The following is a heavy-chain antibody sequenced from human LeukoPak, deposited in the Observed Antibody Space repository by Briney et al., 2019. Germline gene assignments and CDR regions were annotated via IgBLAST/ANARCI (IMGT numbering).Heavy chain of an antibody. V-gene: IGHV3-53*01. CDR2: IYSGGST. D-gene: IGHD3-9*01. Sequence: GGSLRLSCAASGFTVSSNYMSWVRQAPGKGLEWVSVIYSGGSTYYADSVKGRFTISRDNSKNTLYLQMNSLRAEDTAVYYCARNNILTGYYILVWGQGTLVTVSS. J-gene: IGHJ4*02. CDR3: ARNNILTGYYILV. CDR1: GFTVSSNY.